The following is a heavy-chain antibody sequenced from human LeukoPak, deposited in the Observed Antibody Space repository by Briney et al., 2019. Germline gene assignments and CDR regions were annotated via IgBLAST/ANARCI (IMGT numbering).Heavy chain of an antibody. CDR2: INPNSGGT. CDR1: GYIFTGYY. CDR3: APDRDYYYYGMDV. V-gene: IGHV1-2*02. J-gene: IGHJ6*02. Sequence: ASVKVSCKASGYIFTGYYIHWVRQAPGQGLEWMGWINPNSGGTKYAQKFQGGVTMTRDTSISTAYMELSRLTSDDTAVYFCAPDRDYYYYGMDVWGQGTTVTVSS.